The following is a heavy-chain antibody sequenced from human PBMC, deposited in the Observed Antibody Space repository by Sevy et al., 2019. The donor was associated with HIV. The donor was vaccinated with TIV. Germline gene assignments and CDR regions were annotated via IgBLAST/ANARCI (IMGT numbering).Heavy chain of an antibody. Sequence: ASVKVSCKASGYTFTSYGISWVRQAPGQGLEWMGWISAYNGNTNYAQKLQGRVTMTTDTSTNTAYMELRSLRSDDTAVYYCARSPLWFGELLAGVDYWGQGTLVTVSS. CDR1: GYTFTSYG. D-gene: IGHD3-10*01. V-gene: IGHV1-18*01. CDR2: ISAYNGNT. J-gene: IGHJ4*02. CDR3: ARSPLWFGELLAGVDY.